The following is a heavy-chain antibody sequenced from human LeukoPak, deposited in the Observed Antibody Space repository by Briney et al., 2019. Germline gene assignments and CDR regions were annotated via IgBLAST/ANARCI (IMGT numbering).Heavy chain of an antibody. D-gene: IGHD3-22*01. CDR1: GYTFTDYY. CDR3: ARGGYYYDSSGYTFDY. Sequence: ASVKVSCKASGYTFTDYYMHWVRQAPGQGLEWMGWINPNGGGTNYAQKLQGRVTMTTDTSTSTAYMELRSLRSEDTAVYYCARGGYYYDSSGYTFDYWGQGTLVTVSS. V-gene: IGHV1-2*02. J-gene: IGHJ4*02. CDR2: INPNGGGT.